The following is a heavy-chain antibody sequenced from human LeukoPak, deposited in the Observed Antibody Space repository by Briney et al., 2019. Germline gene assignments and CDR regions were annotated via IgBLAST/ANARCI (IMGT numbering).Heavy chain of an antibody. CDR1: GGSISRSSYY. J-gene: IGHJ3*02. V-gene: IGHV4-61*01. D-gene: IGHD3-16*02. Sequence: SETLSLTCTVSGGSISRSSYYWSWIRQPPGKGLEWIGYIYYSGSTNYNPSLKSRVTISVDTSKNQFSLKLSSVTAADTAVYYCARDIDSDAFDIWGQGTMVTVSS. CDR3: ARDIDSDAFDI. CDR2: IYYSGST.